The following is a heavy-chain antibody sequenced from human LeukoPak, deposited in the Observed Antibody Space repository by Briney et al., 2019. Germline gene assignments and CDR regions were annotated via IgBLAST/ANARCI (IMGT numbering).Heavy chain of an antibody. Sequence: PGGSLRLSCAASGFTFSSYTMNWVRQAPGKGLEWVSTVRDSDDRTYYADSVKGRFTISRDNSKNALYLQMNGLRADDTAVYYCGIRDTSDYYVFWGQGTLVTVSS. D-gene: IGHD3-22*01. J-gene: IGHJ4*02. CDR1: GFTFSSYT. CDR2: VRDSDDRT. CDR3: GIRDTSDYYVF. V-gene: IGHV3-23*01.